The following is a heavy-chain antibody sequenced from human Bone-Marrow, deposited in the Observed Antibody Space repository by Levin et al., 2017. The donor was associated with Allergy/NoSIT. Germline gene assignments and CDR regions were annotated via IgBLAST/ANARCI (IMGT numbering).Heavy chain of an antibody. CDR2: INKNSATT. V-gene: IGHV3-48*02. Sequence: LSLTCAVSGFTLSRESMSWVRPAPGKGLEWISYINKNSATTYYADAVKGRFTISRDNAENSVFLQMTSLRDEDTAVYYCVRTTLSHDSSGSYFGPFDIWGRGTAVTVSS. D-gene: IGHD3-22*01. J-gene: IGHJ3*02. CDR3: VRTTLSHDSSGSYFGPFDI. CDR1: GFTLSRES.